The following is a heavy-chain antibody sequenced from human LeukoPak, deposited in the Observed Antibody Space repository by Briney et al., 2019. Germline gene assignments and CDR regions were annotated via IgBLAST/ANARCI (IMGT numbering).Heavy chain of an antibody. J-gene: IGHJ4*02. V-gene: IGHV3-7*04. CDR1: GFTFSSYL. Sequence: GGSLRLSCAASGFTFSSYLMTWVRQAPGKGLEWVADINQEGSEKYYVDSVKGRFTISRDNAKNSLYLQMNSLRAEDTAVYYCARNPLRRFDYWGQGTLVTVSS. CDR3: ARNPLRRFDY. CDR2: INQEGSEK.